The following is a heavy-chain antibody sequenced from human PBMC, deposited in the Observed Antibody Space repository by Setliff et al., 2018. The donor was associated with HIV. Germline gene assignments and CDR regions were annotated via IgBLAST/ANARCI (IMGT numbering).Heavy chain of an antibody. CDR1: GFPFSTFS. Sequence: GGSLRLSCAVSGFPFSTFSMIWVRQAPGKGLEWLSYIHSSGTVMNYADSIKGRFSVSRDNIENSLYLQMNSLRAEDTGVYYCARVKRGTPPSYWGQGTRVTVSS. V-gene: IGHV3-48*04. CDR2: IHSSGTVM. CDR3: ARVKRGTPPSY. J-gene: IGHJ4*02.